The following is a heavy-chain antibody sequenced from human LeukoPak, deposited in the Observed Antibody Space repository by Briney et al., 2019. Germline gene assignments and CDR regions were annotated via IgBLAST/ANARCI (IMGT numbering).Heavy chain of an antibody. Sequence: GGSLRLSCAASGFMFNSYAMNWVRQAPGKGLELVSSISSSSTYKNYADSVRGRFTISRDNAKDLLYLQMNSLRAEDTAVYYCTRAFEGYCSSGRCPDFDYWGQGALVTVSS. CDR1: GFMFNSYA. V-gene: IGHV3-21*01. J-gene: IGHJ4*02. CDR3: TRAFEGYCSSGRCPDFDY. CDR2: ISSSSTYK. D-gene: IGHD2-15*01.